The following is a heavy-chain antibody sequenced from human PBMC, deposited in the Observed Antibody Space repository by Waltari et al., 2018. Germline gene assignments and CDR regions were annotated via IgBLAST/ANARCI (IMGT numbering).Heavy chain of an antibody. Sequence: EVQLVESGGGLVKPGGSLRLSCAASGFTFSSYSMNWVRQAPGKGLEWVSSISSSSSYIYYADSVKGRFTISRDNAKNSLYLQMNSLRAEDTAVYYCARGRRSSSTSFTDWGQGTLVTVSS. CDR2: ISSSSSYI. CDR3: ARGRRSSSTSFTD. D-gene: IGHD2-2*01. CDR1: GFTFSSYS. J-gene: IGHJ4*02. V-gene: IGHV3-21*01.